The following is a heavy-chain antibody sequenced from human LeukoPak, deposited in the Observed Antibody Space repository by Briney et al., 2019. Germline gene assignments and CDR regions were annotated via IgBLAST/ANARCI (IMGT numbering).Heavy chain of an antibody. D-gene: IGHD6-13*01. CDR1: GFTFDDYA. V-gene: IGHV3-9*01. Sequence: GRSLRLSCAASGFTFDDYAMHWVRQAPGKGLEWVSGISWNSGSIGYADSVKGRFTISRDNAKNSLYLQMNSLRAEDTALYYCAKDIGVEQQLVNGFYYWGQGTLVTVSS. J-gene: IGHJ4*02. CDR3: AKDIGVEQQLVNGFYY. CDR2: ISWNSGSI.